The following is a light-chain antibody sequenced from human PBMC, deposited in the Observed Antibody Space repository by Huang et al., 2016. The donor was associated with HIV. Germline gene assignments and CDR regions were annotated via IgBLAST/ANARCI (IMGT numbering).Light chain of an antibody. Sequence: EIVLTQSPGTLSLSPGERATLSCRASQSVISSYFAGYQHKPGQAPRLLFYGASSRATGIPERFSGSGSGTDFTLTISRLEPEDFAVYYCQQYDSSPWTFGQGTKVEIK. V-gene: IGKV3-20*01. CDR2: GAS. CDR1: QSVISSY. J-gene: IGKJ1*01. CDR3: QQYDSSPWT.